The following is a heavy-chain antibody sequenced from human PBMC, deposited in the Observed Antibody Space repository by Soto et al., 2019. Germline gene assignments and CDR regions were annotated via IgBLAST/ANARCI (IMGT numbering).Heavy chain of an antibody. CDR2: IIPILNSP. CDR1: GGTFGSYA. V-gene: IGHV1-69*01. D-gene: IGHD2-21*01. CDR3: AREAPDCTSATCPKFYDMDV. Sequence: QVQLVQSGAEVKKPGSAVKVSCKASGGTFGSYAITWVRRAPGQGLEWVGGIIPILNSPAYAQKFRARVVITADEITNTAYMELNSLRIDDTAVYYCAREAPDCTSATCPKFYDMDVWGQGTTVTVAS. J-gene: IGHJ6*02.